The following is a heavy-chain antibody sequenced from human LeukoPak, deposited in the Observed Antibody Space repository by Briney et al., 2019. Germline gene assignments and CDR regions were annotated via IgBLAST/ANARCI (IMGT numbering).Heavy chain of an antibody. Sequence: SVKVSCKASGGTFSNYAITWVRQAPGQGLEWMGGIIPIFGTTTYAQKFQGRVTITADKSTSTAYMELSSLRSEDTAVYYCARGAQGYSLSNGPDYRGQGTLVTVSS. J-gene: IGHJ4*02. D-gene: IGHD5-18*01. CDR3: ARGAQGYSLSNGPDY. CDR1: GGTFSNYA. V-gene: IGHV1-69*06. CDR2: IIPIFGTT.